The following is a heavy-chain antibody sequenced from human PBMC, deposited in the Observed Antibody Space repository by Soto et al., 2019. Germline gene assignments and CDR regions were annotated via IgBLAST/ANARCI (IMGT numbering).Heavy chain of an antibody. J-gene: IGHJ5*02. D-gene: IGHD3-22*01. CDR3: ARDRYYYDSSGYYWGWFDP. CDR1: GGSISSYY. Sequence: SETLSLTCTVSGGSISSYYWSWIRQPAGKGLEWIGRIYTSGSTNYNPSLKSRVTMSVDTSKNQFSLKLSSVTAADTAVYYCARDRYYYDSSGYYWGWFDPWGQGTLVTVSS. CDR2: IYTSGST. V-gene: IGHV4-4*07.